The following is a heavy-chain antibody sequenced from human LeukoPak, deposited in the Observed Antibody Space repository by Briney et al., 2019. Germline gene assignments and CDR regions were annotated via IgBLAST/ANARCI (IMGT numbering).Heavy chain of an antibody. Sequence: SETLSLTCAVYGGSFSGYYWSWIRQPPGKGLEWIGEINHSGSTNYNPSLKSRVTMSVDTSKNQFFLKLSSVTAADTAVYYCARDLDYYDRTYAYDVWGRGTMVTVSS. CDR2: INHSGST. CDR3: ARDLDYYDRTYAYDV. CDR1: GGSFSGYY. J-gene: IGHJ3*01. V-gene: IGHV4-34*01. D-gene: IGHD3-16*01.